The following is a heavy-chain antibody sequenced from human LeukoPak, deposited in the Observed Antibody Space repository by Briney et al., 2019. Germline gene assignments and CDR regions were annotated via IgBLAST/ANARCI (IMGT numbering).Heavy chain of an antibody. CDR2: MNPNSGNT. D-gene: IGHD2-15*01. CDR1: GYTFTTYD. J-gene: IGHJ4*02. CDR3: ARDWRMMYCSGGSCYGLDY. V-gene: IGHV1-8*01. Sequence: GASVKVSCKASGYTFTTYDINWVRQATGQGLEWMGWMNPNSGNTGYTQKFQGRVTMTRDTSISTAYMELSRLRSDDTAVYYCARDWRMMYCSGGSCYGLDYWGQGTLVTVSS.